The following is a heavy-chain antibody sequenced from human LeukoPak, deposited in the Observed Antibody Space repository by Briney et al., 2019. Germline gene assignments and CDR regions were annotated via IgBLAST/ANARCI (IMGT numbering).Heavy chain of an antibody. CDR2: ISWNSGSI. J-gene: IGHJ3*02. D-gene: IGHD6-13*01. CDR3: AKGVYSSSWYNAFDI. V-gene: IGHV3-9*03. Sequence: PGGSLRLSCGASGFTFEDYAMHWVRQAPGKGLEWVSGISWNSGSIDYADSVKGRFTISRDNAKNSLYLQMNSLRAEDMALYYCAKGVYSSSWYNAFDIWGQGTMVTVSS. CDR1: GFTFEDYA.